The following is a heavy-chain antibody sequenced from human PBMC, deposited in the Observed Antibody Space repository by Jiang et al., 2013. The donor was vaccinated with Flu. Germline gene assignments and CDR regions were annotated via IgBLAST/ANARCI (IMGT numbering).Heavy chain of an antibody. CDR1: GYTFTNYW. V-gene: IGHV5-51*01. J-gene: IGHJ3*01. Sequence: QLVESGAEMKEPGESLKISCKGSGYTFTNYWIAWVRQMPGKGLEWMGVIYPGDSDTRYSPSFQGHVTISVDKSTSAAYLQWTSLKASDTAIYYCARREGSSFGYAPGGTRDAFDVWGQGTIVTVSS. D-gene: IGHD5-18*01. CDR2: IYPGDSDT. CDR3: ARREGSSFGYAPGGTRDAFDV.